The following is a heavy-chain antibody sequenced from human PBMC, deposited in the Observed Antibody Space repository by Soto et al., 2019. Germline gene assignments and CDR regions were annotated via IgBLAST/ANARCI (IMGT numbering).Heavy chain of an antibody. J-gene: IGHJ5*02. Sequence: ASVKVSFKASGYTFTSYGISWVRQAPGQGLGWMGWISAYNGNTNYAQKLQGRVTMTTDTSTSTAYMELRSLRSDDTAVYYCARDSEIVGVPADGMTCDPWGRGTLGTVAS. CDR3: ARDSEIVGVPADGMTCDP. V-gene: IGHV1-18*01. CDR1: GYTFTSYG. CDR2: ISAYNGNT. D-gene: IGHD2-2*01.